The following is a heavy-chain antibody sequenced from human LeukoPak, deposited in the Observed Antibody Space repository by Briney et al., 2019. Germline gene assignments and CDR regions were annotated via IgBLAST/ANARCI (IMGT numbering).Heavy chain of an antibody. V-gene: IGHV1-2*02. D-gene: IGHD3-10*01. CDR2: INPNSGGT. J-gene: IGHJ4*02. Sequence: ASVKVSCKASGYTFTGYYMHWVRQAPGQGVGRVGWINPNSGGTNHAQKFQGRVTMTRDTYISTASLELSRLRSDDTAAYYCARVCFGDHILDWGQGTLVTVSS. CDR1: GYTFTGYY. CDR3: ARVCFGDHILD.